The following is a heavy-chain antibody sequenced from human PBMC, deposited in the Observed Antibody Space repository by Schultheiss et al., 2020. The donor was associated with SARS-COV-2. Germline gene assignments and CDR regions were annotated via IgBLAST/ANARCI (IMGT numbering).Heavy chain of an antibody. CDR3: ARTYGDYVGGDAFDI. CDR1: GGSISSGGYS. Sequence: SETLSLTCAVSGGSISSGGYSWSWIRQPPGKGLEWIGYIYYSGSTNYNPSLKSRVTISVDTSKNQFSLKLSSVTAADTAVYYCARTYGDYVGGDAFDIWGQGTMVTVSS. V-gene: IGHV4-61*08. CDR2: IYYSGST. D-gene: IGHD4-17*01. J-gene: IGHJ3*02.